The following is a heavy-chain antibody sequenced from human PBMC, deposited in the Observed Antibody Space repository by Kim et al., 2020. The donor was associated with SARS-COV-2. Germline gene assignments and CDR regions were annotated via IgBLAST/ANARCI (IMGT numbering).Heavy chain of an antibody. CDR3: RAGVLWFGELLGGGNYFDY. CDR2: IYYSGST. J-gene: IGHJ4*02. V-gene: IGHV4-39*01. Sequence: SETLSLTCTVSGGSISSSSYYWGWIRQPPGKGLEWIGSIYYSGSTYYNPSLKSRVTISVDTSKNQFSLKLSSVTAADTAVYYCRAGVLWFGELLGGGNYFDYWGQGTLVTVSS. D-gene: IGHD3-10*01. CDR1: GGSISSSSYY.